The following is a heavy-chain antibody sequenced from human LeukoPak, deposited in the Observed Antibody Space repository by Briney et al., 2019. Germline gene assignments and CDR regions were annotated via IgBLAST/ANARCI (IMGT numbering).Heavy chain of an antibody. CDR2: ISAYNGNT. V-gene: IGHV1-18*01. Sequence: GASVKVSCKASGYTFTSYGISWVRQAPGQGLEWMGWISAYNGNTNYAQKLQGRVTMTTDTSTSTAYMELRSLRSDDTAVYYCARDVLLWFGELLGKWYFDYWGQGTLVTVSS. D-gene: IGHD3-10*01. J-gene: IGHJ4*02. CDR1: GYTFTSYG. CDR3: ARDVLLWFGELLGKWYFDY.